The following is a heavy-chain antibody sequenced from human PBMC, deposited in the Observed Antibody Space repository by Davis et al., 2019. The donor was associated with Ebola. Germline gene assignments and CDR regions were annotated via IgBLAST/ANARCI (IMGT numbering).Heavy chain of an antibody. CDR2: IIVASGTT. V-gene: IGHV1-58*01. D-gene: IGHD2-15*01. Sequence: SVKVSCKTSGFRFTNSAVQWVRQAPGERLEWIGWIIVASGTTKYAQNLQGRLTITTDTSTGTAYMELSSLTTEDTAVYYCAAEDYNDGTCCSFDYWGQGTLVTVSS. CDR1: GFRFTNSA. J-gene: IGHJ4*02. CDR3: AAEDYNDGTCCSFDY.